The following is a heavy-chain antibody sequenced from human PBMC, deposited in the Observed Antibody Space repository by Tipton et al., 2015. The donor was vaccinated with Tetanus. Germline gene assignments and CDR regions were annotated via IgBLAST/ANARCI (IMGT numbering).Heavy chain of an antibody. CDR3: AREADCSGGSCFSGDFDN. D-gene: IGHD2-15*01. CDR1: GSIFSSYG. J-gene: IGHJ4*02. CDR2: SWYDGTDQ. V-gene: IGHV3-33*01. Sequence: SLRLSCAASGSIFSSYGIHWVRQAPGKGLEWVAVSWYDGTDQYYADSVKGRFTLSRDNSKNTLYLQMDSLRAEDTALYYCAREADCSGGSCFSGDFDNWGQGTQVTVSS.